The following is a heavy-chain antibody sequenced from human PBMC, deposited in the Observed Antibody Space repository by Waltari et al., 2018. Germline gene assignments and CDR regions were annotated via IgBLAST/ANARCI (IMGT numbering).Heavy chain of an antibody. CDR1: GFSFGTYR. Sequence: EVQLVESGGGLVKPGGSLRLSCAAAGFSFGTYRMNWVRQAPGKGLEWISSISADSSYRHYAESVKGRFTVSRDNAKNSLSLQINSLRAEDTAVYYCASGGWGFYLGYWGQGALVTVSS. V-gene: IGHV3-21*01. J-gene: IGHJ4*02. D-gene: IGHD3-16*01. CDR2: ISADSSYR. CDR3: ASGGWGFYLGY.